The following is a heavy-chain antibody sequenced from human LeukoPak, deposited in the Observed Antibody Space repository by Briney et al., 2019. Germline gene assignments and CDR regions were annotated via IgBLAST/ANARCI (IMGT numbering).Heavy chain of an antibody. CDR1: GYTFTKYA. Sequence: ASVKVSCKASGYTFTKYAMNWVRQAPGQGLEWLGWINTNTGNPTYAQAFTGRFVFSLDTSVSTAYLQISSLKAEDTAVYYCARRSEHSDGYRPTFDPWGQGTLVTVSS. V-gene: IGHV7-4-1*02. J-gene: IGHJ5*02. CDR2: INTNTGNP. CDR3: ARRSEHSDGYRPTFDP. D-gene: IGHD3-22*01.